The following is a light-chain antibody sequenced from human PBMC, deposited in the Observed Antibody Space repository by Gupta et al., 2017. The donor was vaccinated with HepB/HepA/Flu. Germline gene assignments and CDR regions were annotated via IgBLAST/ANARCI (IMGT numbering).Light chain of an antibody. Sequence: QSALTQPPSVSGSPGQSVTISCTGTSSDIGSYNRVSWYQQSPGTAPILIIYEVDNRPSGVPDRFSGSKAGNTASLTISGLQTEDDADYYCSSYTTSSTYVFGIGTKVTVL. V-gene: IGLV2-18*02. CDR3: SSYTTSSTYV. CDR2: EVD. J-gene: IGLJ1*01. CDR1: SSDIGSYNR.